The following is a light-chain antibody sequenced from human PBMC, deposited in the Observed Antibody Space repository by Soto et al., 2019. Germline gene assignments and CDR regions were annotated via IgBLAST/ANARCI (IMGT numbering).Light chain of an antibody. CDR1: QSVSSN. V-gene: IGKV3-15*01. J-gene: IGKJ4*01. Sequence: EIVMTQSPATLSVSPGERATLSCRASQSVSSNLAWYQQKPGQAPRLLIYGASTRATGIPARFSGSGSGTEFTLTISSLQSEDFATYYCQQSYSTLTFGGGTKVDIK. CDR2: GAS. CDR3: QQSYSTLT.